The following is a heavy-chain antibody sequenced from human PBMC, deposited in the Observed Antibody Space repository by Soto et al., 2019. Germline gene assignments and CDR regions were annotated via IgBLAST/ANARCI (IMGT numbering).Heavy chain of an antibody. CDR2: IYYSGST. V-gene: IGHV4-39*01. CDR3: ARLALNFDY. J-gene: IGHJ4*02. Sequence: SETLSLTCTVSGGSISSSSYYWGWIRQPPGKGLEWIGSIYYSGSTYYNPSLKSRVTISVDTSKNQFSLKLSSVTAADTAVYYCARLALNFDYWGQGTLVTVYS. CDR1: GGSISSSSYY.